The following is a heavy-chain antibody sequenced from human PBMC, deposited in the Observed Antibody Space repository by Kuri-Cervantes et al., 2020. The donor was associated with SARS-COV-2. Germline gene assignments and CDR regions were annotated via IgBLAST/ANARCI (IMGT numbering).Heavy chain of an antibody. CDR1: GFTFNSNA. V-gene: IGHV3-23*01. D-gene: IGHD1-26*01. J-gene: IGHJ3*02. CDR2: ISGSGDRT. CDR3: AKDRGSYSWGPHAFDM. Sequence: GESLKISCASSGFTFNSNAMSWVRQAPGRGLEWVSGISGSGDRTYYADSVKGRFTISRDTSKNTLHLQMNSLGAEDTAVYYCAKDRGSYSWGPHAFDMWGQGTKVTVSS.